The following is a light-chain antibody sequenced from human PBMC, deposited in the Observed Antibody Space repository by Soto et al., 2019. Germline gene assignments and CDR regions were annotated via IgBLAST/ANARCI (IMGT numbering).Light chain of an antibody. V-gene: IGLV2-14*02. CDR3: SSYASSTTPYV. J-gene: IGLJ1*01. CDR1: SRDVGSYNL. Sequence: QSALTQPASVSGSPGQSITISCTGNSRDVGSYNLVSWYQQHPGKAPKLMIYEGSKRPSGVSNRFSGSKSGNTASLTISGLQAEYEADYYCSSYASSTTPYVFGTGTKVTVL. CDR2: EGS.